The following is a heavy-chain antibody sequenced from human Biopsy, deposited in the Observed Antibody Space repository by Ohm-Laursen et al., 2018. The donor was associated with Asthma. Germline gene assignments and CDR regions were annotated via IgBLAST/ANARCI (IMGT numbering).Heavy chain of an antibody. CDR1: GFAVSRDH. J-gene: IGHJ4*02. Sequence: GSLRLSCAASGFAVSRDHMFWVRQAPGKGLEWVSVIYSGGTSHTADSVRGRFTISRDYSKNTLYLQMHSLRAEDTAVYYCARGDSSGWSQYYFDYWGQGTLVIVSA. CDR2: IYSGGTS. CDR3: ARGDSSGWSQYYFDY. V-gene: IGHV3-53*01. D-gene: IGHD6-19*01.